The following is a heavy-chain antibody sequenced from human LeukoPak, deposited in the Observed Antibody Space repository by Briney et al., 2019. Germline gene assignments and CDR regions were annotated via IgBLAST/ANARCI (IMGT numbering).Heavy chain of an antibody. V-gene: IGHV3-23*01. D-gene: IGHD5-24*01. J-gene: IGHJ4*02. CDR2: ISDSAATT. CDR1: GFTFRSFV. Sequence: GGSLRLSCAAFGFTFRSFVMTWVRQAPGKGLEWVSSISDSAATTFYADSVKGRFTISRDNSKNTLYLQMNSLRADDTAVYYCARSGYNRFDYWGQGTLVTVSS. CDR3: ARSGYNRFDY.